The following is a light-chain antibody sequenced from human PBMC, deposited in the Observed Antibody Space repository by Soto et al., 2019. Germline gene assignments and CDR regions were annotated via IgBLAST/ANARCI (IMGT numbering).Light chain of an antibody. V-gene: IGLV7-46*01. J-gene: IGLJ3*02. CDR3: MLSDSGAWV. Sequence: QAVVTQEPSLTVSPGGTVTLTCDSTTGTVTSHHYPYWFQQKPGQAPRTLIYDTSNKYSWTPTRFSGFLLGGKAALTLSGAQPEDEAEYYCMLSDSGAWVFGGGTKLTVL. CDR2: DTS. CDR1: TGTVTSHHY.